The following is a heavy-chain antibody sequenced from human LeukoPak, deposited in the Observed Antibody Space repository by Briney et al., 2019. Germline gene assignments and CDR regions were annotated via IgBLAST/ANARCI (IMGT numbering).Heavy chain of an antibody. CDR1: GYTFINYY. CDR3: ARELAVAGIEIDY. V-gene: IGHV1-46*01. J-gene: IGHJ4*02. D-gene: IGHD6-19*01. CDR2: INPNGGST. Sequence: ASVKVSCKASGYTFINYYMHWVRQAPGQGLEWMGIINPNGGSTTYAQKFQGRVTMTRDTSTSKVYMELSSLRSEDTAVYYCARELAVAGIEIDYWGQGTLVTVSS.